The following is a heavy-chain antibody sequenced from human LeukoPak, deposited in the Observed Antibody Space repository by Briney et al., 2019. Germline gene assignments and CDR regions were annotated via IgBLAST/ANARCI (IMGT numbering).Heavy chain of an antibody. CDR3: ARAETYYYDSSGYYFDY. CDR2: IRYDGSNK. Sequence: GGSLRLSCAASGFTFSSYGMHWVRQAPGKGLEWVAFIRYDGSNKYYADSVKGRFTISRDNSKNTLYLQMNSLRAEDTAVYYCARAETYYYDSSGYYFDYWGQGTLVTVSS. J-gene: IGHJ4*02. CDR1: GFTFSSYG. D-gene: IGHD3-22*01. V-gene: IGHV3-30*02.